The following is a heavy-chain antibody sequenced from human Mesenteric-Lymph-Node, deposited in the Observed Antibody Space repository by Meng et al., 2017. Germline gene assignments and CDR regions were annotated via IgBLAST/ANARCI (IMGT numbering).Heavy chain of an antibody. D-gene: IGHD5-18*01. J-gene: IGHJ4*02. CDR3: ARDQGSYGKSQNDY. CDR1: GFTFSNYW. V-gene: IGHV3-74*01. Sequence: GESLKISCAASGFTFSNYWMHWVRQAPGKGLVWVSRINSDGSSTTYADSLKGRFTISRDNAKNTLYLQMTSLEAADTAVYYCARDQGSYGKSQNDYWGQGTLVTVSS. CDR2: INSDGSST.